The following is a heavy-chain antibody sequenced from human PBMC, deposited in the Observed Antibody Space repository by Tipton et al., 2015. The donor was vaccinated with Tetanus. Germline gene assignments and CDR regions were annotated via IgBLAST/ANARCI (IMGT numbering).Heavy chain of an antibody. Sequence: SLRLSCTASGFTFNSYPMNWVRQAPGKGLEWVANIRQDGNIQYYVDSVKGRFTISRDNAKNPLYLQMNSLRAEDTAVYYCAKEGCSRCNGDSRFDIWGQGTKVTVSS. D-gene: IGHD2-15*01. CDR1: GFTFNSYP. V-gene: IGHV3-7*01. J-gene: IGHJ3*02. CDR3: AKEGCSRCNGDSRFDI. CDR2: IRQDGNIQ.